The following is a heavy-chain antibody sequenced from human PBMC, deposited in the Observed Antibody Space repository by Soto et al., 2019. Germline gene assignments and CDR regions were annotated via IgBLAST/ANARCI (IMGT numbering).Heavy chain of an antibody. CDR1: GGSFSGYY. J-gene: IGHJ4*02. CDR2: INHSGST. D-gene: IGHD3-10*01. Sequence: SETLSLTCAVYGGSFSGYYWSWIRQPPGKGLEWIGEINHSGSTNYNPSLKRRGTISVDTSKDQFSLRLSPVTAADTAVYYCARGRGVVVPAANRLNMVRGVIISYWGQGTLVTVSS. V-gene: IGHV4-34*01. CDR3: ARGRGVVVPAANRLNMVRGVIISY.